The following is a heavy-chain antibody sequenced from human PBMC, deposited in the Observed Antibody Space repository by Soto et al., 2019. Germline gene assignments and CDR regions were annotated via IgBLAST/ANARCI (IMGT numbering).Heavy chain of an antibody. D-gene: IGHD3-10*01. Sequence: ASVKVSCKASGYTFTSYAMHWVRQAPGQRLEWMVWINAGNGNTKYSQKFQGRVTITRDTSASTAYMELSSLRSEDTAVYYCAREGGVLLWFGETSYYYGMDVWGQGTTVTVSS. CDR3: AREGGVLLWFGETSYYYGMDV. J-gene: IGHJ6*02. CDR2: INAGNGNT. V-gene: IGHV1-3*01. CDR1: GYTFTSYA.